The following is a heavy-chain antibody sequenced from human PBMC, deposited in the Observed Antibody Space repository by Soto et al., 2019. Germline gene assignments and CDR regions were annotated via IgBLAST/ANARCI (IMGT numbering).Heavy chain of an antibody. CDR2: IYYSGST. CDR1: GGSISSSSYY. D-gene: IGHD3-22*01. V-gene: IGHV4-39*01. CDR3: ASLPSDYDSSGRYYYFDY. Sequence: QLQLQESGPGLVKPSETLSLTCTVSGGSISSSSYYWGWIRQPPGKGLEWIGSIYYSGSTYYNPSLKSRVPLSVDTSKHQLSLKLSSVAAADSAVYYCASLPSDYDSSGRYYYFDYGGQGTLVTVSS. J-gene: IGHJ4*02.